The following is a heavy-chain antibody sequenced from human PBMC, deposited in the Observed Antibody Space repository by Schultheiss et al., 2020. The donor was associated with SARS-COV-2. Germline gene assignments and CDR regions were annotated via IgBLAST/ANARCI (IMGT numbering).Heavy chain of an antibody. Sequence: GSLRLSCTVSGGSISSYYWSWIRQPPGKGLEWIGYIYYSGSTNYNPSLKSRVTISVDTSKNQFSLKLSSVTAADTAVYYCASLGGGSSSGTVDYWGQGTLVTVSS. CDR1: GGSISSYY. CDR3: ASLGGGSSSGTVDY. V-gene: IGHV4-59*08. CDR2: IYYSGST. J-gene: IGHJ4*02. D-gene: IGHD6-6*01.